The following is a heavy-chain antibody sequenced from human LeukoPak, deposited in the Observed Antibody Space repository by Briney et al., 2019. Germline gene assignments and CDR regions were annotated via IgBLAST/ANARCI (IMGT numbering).Heavy chain of an antibody. CDR1: GFTFSSYS. Sequence: PGGSLRLSCAASGFTFSSYSMNWVRQAPGKGLEWVSYISSSSSTMYYADSVKGRFTISRDNAKNSLYLQMNSLRDEDTAVYYCARGRVVVPAAFLDYWGQGTLVTVSS. V-gene: IGHV3-48*02. D-gene: IGHD2-2*01. CDR3: ARGRVVVPAAFLDY. CDR2: ISSSSSTM. J-gene: IGHJ4*02.